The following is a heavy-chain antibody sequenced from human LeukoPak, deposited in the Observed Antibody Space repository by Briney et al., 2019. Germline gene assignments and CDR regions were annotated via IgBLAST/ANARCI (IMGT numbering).Heavy chain of an antibody. Sequence: GGSLRLSCAASGFTFSSYAMSWVRQAPVKGLEWVSAISGSGGSTYYADSVKGRFTISRDNSKNTLYLQMNSLRAEDTAVYYCAKDPRYGLLYFDYWGQGTLVTVSS. J-gene: IGHJ4*02. CDR2: ISGSGGST. CDR3: AKDPRYGLLYFDY. V-gene: IGHV3-23*01. CDR1: GFTFSSYA. D-gene: IGHD3-10*01.